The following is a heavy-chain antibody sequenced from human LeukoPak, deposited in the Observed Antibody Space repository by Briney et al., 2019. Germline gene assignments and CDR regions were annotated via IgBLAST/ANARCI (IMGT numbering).Heavy chain of an antibody. J-gene: IGHJ4*02. CDR2: INPNSGGT. Sequence: ASVKVSCKASGYTFTGYYMHWLRQAPGQGLEWMGRINPNSGGTNYAQKFQGRVTMTRDTSISTAYMELSRLRSDDTAVYYCARPRARSTLEIDYWGQETLVTVSS. CDR3: ARPRARSTLEIDY. CDR1: GYTFTGYY. V-gene: IGHV1-2*06. D-gene: IGHD4-23*01.